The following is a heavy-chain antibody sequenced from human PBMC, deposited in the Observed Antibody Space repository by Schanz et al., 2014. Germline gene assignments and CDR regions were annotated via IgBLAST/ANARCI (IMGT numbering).Heavy chain of an antibody. CDR2: IRYDGSNK. CDR1: GFTFRGHA. Sequence: QVQLVESGGGVVQPGTSLRLSCAASGFTFRGHAMHWVRQAPGQGLEWVASIRYDGSNKYYADSVKGRFTISRDNSKNTLYLQMNSLRAEDTAVYYCAKGFFLAAAGPEYFQHWGQGTLVTVSS. J-gene: IGHJ1*01. V-gene: IGHV3-30*02. D-gene: IGHD6-13*01. CDR3: AKGFFLAAAGPEYFQH.